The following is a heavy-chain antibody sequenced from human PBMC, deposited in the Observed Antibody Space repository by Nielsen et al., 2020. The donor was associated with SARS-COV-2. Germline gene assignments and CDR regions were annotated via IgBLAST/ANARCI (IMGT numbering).Heavy chain of an antibody. CDR1: GDSISSSNW. D-gene: IGHD2-8*01. CDR2: IYHSGNT. Sequence: SETLSLTCAVSGDSISSSNWWSWVRQPPGKGLEWIREIYHSGNTNYNPSLKSRVTISVDTSKNQFSLKLSSVTAADTAVYYCARQPTIVLMVYATDWYFDLWGRGTLVTVSS. J-gene: IGHJ2*01. CDR3: ARQPTIVLMVYATDWYFDL. V-gene: IGHV4-4*02.